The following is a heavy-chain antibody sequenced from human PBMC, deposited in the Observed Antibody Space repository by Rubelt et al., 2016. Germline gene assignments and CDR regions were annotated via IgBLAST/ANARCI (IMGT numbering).Heavy chain of an antibody. V-gene: IGHV1-2*04. CDR1: GYTFTGYY. J-gene: IGHJ4*02. Sequence: QVQLVQSGAEVKKPGASVKVSYKASGYTFTGYYLHLLRQAPGQGLEWMGWINPNSGDTNYAQKFQGWVTMTRDTSIRTAYMELSRLRSDDTAVYYCARGDGYTFGYWGQGTLVTVSS. CDR3: ARGDGYTFGY. CDR2: INPNSGDT. D-gene: IGHD5-24*01.